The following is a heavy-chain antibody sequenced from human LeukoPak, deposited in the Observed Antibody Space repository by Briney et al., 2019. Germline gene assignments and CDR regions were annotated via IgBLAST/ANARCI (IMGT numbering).Heavy chain of an antibody. Sequence: SETLSLTCTVSGYSINSGYYWGWIRQPPGKGLEWIGSIYHSGTTYFNPSLKSRVTISVDTSKNQFSLKLNSVTAADTAIYYCARADIAVAGTNFDYWGQGTLVTVSS. V-gene: IGHV4-38-2*02. J-gene: IGHJ4*02. CDR3: ARADIAVAGTNFDY. CDR1: GYSINSGYY. D-gene: IGHD6-19*01. CDR2: IYHSGTT.